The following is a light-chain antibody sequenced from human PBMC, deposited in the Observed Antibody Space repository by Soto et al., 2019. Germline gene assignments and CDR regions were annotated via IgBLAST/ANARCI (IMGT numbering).Light chain of an antibody. V-gene: IGKV1-39*01. Sequence: DIPMPQSPSSLSASVGDRVTITCRASQTISRYLNWYQQKPEKAPKLLIYAASSLQSGVPSRFSGGGSGTDFTLTISSLQPEDFATYYCQQSSSTPLTFDQGTKVDIK. J-gene: IGKJ1*01. CDR1: QTISRY. CDR2: AAS. CDR3: QQSSSTPLT.